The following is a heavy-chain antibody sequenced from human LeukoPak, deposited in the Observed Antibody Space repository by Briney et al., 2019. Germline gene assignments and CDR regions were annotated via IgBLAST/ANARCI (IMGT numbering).Heavy chain of an antibody. CDR3: ARDAVSTTTAGGIDY. D-gene: IGHD5/OR15-5a*01. CDR2: ISAYSGYT. J-gene: IGHJ4*02. V-gene: IGHV1-18*01. Sequence: GASVKVSCKASGYTFTNYGISWVRQAPGQGLEWMGWISAYSGYTHYAQKIQGRVTVTTEASTSTAYMELRSLTSYDTAVYYCARDAVSTTTAGGIDYWGQGTLVTVS. CDR1: GYTFTNYG.